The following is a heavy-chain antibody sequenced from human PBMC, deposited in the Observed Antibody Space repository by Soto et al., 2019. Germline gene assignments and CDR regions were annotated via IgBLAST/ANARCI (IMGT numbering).Heavy chain of an antibody. D-gene: IGHD3-10*01. V-gene: IGHV4-59*01. CDR3: ARPVPPRTSTAWFDP. J-gene: IGHJ5*02. CDR1: VGSLSTYY. Sequence: PSETLSLTCTVSVGSLSTYYWTWIRQSPEKGLEWIGNVYYDGTTKFNPALQSRLTMSVDTSKNQFSLRLTSVTAADTAVYYCARPVPPRTSTAWFDPWGQGTRVTVSS. CDR2: VYYDGTT.